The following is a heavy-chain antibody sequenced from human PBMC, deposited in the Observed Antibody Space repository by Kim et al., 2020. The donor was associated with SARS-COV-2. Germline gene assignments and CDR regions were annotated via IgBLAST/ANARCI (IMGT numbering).Heavy chain of an antibody. CDR2: ISHSGIT. CDR3: ARGRCYGSATYCREKFCFYYYMDV. J-gene: IGHJ6*03. V-gene: IGHV4-34*01. D-gene: IGHD3-10*01. Sequence: SETLSLRCAVYGGSFSGYSWNWIRQSPGKGLEWIGQISHSGITNYNPSLKSQVTISIDTSDNQFSLRLSSVTAADTAVYYCARGRCYGSATYCREKFCFYYYMDVWGKGTTVTVSS. CDR1: GGSFSGYS.